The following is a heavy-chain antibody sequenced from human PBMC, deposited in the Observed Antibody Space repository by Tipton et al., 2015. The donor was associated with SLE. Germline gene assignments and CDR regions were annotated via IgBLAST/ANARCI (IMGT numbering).Heavy chain of an antibody. Sequence: SLRLSCAASGFTVSYNYISWVRQAPGKGLEWVSSISSTSSYSYYADSVKGRFTISKDNAKNSLYLQMHSLRPEDTAVYFCARDGLVMEYFDFWGQGTLVTVSS. V-gene: IGHV3-11*06. J-gene: IGHJ4*02. CDR1: GFTVSYNY. CDR3: ARDGLVMEYFDF. CDR2: ISSTSSYS. D-gene: IGHD3/OR15-3a*01.